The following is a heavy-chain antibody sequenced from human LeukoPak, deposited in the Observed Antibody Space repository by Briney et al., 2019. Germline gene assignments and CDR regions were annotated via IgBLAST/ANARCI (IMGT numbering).Heavy chain of an antibody. CDR2: IKQNGSEK. J-gene: IGHJ4*02. CDR1: RFTCSSYW. Sequence: GGSLRLSCVASRFTCSSYWISWVRQAPGKGLEWVANIKQNGSEKYYVDSVKGRFTISRDNAKNSLYLQLNSLRADDAAVYYCARDVGPGDYWGQGTLVTVSS. D-gene: IGHD3-10*01. V-gene: IGHV3-7*01. CDR3: ARDVGPGDY.